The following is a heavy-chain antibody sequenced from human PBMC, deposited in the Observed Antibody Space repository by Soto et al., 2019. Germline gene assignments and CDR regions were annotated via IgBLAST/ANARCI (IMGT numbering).Heavy chain of an antibody. J-gene: IGHJ3*02. D-gene: IGHD5-12*01. V-gene: IGHV1-24*01. CDR3: ARESSYSLQYSGYGDPSDAFDI. CDR1: GYTLTELS. Sequence: ASVKVSCKVSGYTLTELSMHWVRQAPGKGLEWMGGFDPEDGETIYAQKFQGRVTMTEDTSTDTAYMELSSLRSDDTAVYYCARESSYSLQYSGYGDPSDAFDIWGQGTMVTVSS. CDR2: FDPEDGET.